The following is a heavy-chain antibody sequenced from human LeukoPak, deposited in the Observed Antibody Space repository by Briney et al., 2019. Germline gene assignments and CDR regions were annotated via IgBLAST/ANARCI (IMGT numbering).Heavy chain of an antibody. Sequence: GGSLRLSCSASGFTFSSYAMHWVRQAPGKGLEYVSAISSNGGSTYYADSVKGRFTISRDNSKNTLYLQMSSLRAEDTAVYYCVKGIGGAAASSFDYWGQGTLVTVSS. V-gene: IGHV3-64D*06. CDR3: VKGIGGAAASSFDY. J-gene: IGHJ4*02. CDR1: GFTFSSYA. D-gene: IGHD6-13*01. CDR2: ISSNGGST.